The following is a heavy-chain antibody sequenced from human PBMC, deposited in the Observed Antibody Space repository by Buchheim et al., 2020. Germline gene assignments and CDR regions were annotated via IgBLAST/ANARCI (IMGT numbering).Heavy chain of an antibody. J-gene: IGHJ5*02. CDR1: GYRFTSYW. D-gene: IGHD2-2*02. V-gene: IGHV5-10-1*03. Sequence: EVQLVQSGAEVKKPGESLRISCKGSGYRFTSYWISWVRQMPGKGLEWMGRIDPSDSYTNYSPSFQGHVTIPADKSISTAYLQWSSMTASDAAMYYCARHRVRYCSSTSCYTVWFDPWGQGTL. CDR3: ARHRVRYCSSTSCYTVWFDP. CDR2: IDPSDSYT.